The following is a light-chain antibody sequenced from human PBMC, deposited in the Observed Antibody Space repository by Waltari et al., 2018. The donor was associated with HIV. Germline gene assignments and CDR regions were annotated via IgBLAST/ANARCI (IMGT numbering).Light chain of an antibody. Sequence: SYELTQPLSVSVALGQTARITCGGDNIGSKNVHWYQQKPGQAPVLVIYRNTNRPSGIPYRFSGSNSGNTATLTITRAQVGDEADYYCHVWDRATGVFGTGTTVTVL. CDR1: NIGSKN. V-gene: IGLV3-9*01. CDR2: RNT. CDR3: HVWDRATGV. J-gene: IGLJ1*01.